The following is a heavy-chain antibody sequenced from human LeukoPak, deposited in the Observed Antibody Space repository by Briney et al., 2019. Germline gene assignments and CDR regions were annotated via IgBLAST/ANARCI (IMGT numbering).Heavy chain of an antibody. CDR2: INTSGRT. J-gene: IGHJ3*02. D-gene: IGHD1-26*01. Sequence: PSETLSLTCTVSGGSISSYYWSWIRQPAGKGLEWIGRINTSGRTNYNPSLKSRVTMSVDTSKNQFSLKLSSVTAADTAVYYCARFALRKSYPDEYSGSRGAFDIWGQGTMVTVSS. CDR1: GGSISSYY. V-gene: IGHV4-4*07. CDR3: ARFALRKSYPDEYSGSRGAFDI.